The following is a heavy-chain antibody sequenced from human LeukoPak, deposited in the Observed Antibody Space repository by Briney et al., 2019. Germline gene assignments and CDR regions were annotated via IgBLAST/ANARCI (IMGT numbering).Heavy chain of an antibody. J-gene: IGHJ4*02. V-gene: IGHV4-34*01. D-gene: IGHD6-19*01. CDR2: INHSGST. CDR1: GGSFSGYY. CDR3: ARGIAVAGTLYYFDY. Sequence: SETLSPTCAVYGGSFSGYYWSWIRQPPGKGLEWIGEINHSGSTNYNPSLKSRVTISVDTSKNQFSLKLSSVTAADTAVYYCARGIAVAGTLYYFDYWGQGTLVTVSS.